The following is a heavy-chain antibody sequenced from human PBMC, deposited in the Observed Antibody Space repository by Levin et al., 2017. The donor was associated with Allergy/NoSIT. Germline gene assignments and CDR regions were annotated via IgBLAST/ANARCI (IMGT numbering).Heavy chain of an antibody. CDR3: ARGYSDSYH. V-gene: IGHV3-53*01. CDR2: IYDGGYT. Sequence: GGSLRLSCAASGFTINFNFLTWVRQAPGKGLEWVSIIYDGGYTHYAASAKGRFIMSRDNSKNTLYLQMDSLRAEDSAIYYCARGYSDSYHRGQGILVTVSS. CDR1: GFTINFNF. J-gene: IGHJ4*02. D-gene: IGHD1-26*01.